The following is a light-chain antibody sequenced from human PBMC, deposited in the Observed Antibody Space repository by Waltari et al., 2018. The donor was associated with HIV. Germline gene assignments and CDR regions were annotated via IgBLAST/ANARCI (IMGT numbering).Light chain of an antibody. CDR2: EVT. V-gene: IGLV2-8*01. J-gene: IGLJ2*01. CDR3: SSYAANNTFVI. Sequence: QSALTQPPSASGPPGQSVTISCTGTSNDVGRYDFVSWYQLRPGNVPKVIIYEVTKRPSGVAVRFSGSKSGNTASLTVSGLQNDDEADYYCSSYAANNTFVIFGGGTKLTVL. CDR1: SNDVGRYDF.